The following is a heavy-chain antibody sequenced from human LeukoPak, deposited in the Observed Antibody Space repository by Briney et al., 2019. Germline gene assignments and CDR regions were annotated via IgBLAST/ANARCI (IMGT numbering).Heavy chain of an antibody. CDR3: ARHTHYCSGGSCYSGGNYYYYYYMDV. CDR1: GGSISSSSYY. J-gene: IGHJ6*03. D-gene: IGHD2-15*01. V-gene: IGHV4-39*07. CDR2: IYHSGST. Sequence: SETLSLTCTVSGGSISSSSYYWGWIRQPPGKGLEWIGSIYHSGSTYSNPSLKIRVTISVDTSKNQFSLKLSSVTAADTAVYYCARHTHYCSGGSCYSGGNYYYYYYMDVWGKGTTVTISS.